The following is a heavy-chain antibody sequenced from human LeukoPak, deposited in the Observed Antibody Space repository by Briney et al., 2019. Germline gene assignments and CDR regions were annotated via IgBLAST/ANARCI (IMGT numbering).Heavy chain of an antibody. CDR3: ARGSFSSGWYPSFDY. CDR1: GYTFTSYG. Sequence: ASVKVSCKASGYTFTSYGISWVRQAPGQGLEWMGWISAYNGNTNYAQKLQGRVTITTDKSTSTAYMELRSLRSDDTAVYYCARGSFSSGWYPSFDYWGQGTLVTVSS. D-gene: IGHD6-19*01. CDR2: ISAYNGNT. V-gene: IGHV1-18*01. J-gene: IGHJ4*02.